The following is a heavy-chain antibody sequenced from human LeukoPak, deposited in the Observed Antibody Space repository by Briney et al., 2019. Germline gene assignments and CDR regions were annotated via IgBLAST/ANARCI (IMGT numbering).Heavy chain of an antibody. CDR3: ARHRLVDTAREGLGY. J-gene: IGHJ4*02. CDR2: LYYSGST. V-gene: IGHV4-59*01. Sequence: SETLSLTCTVSGGSISSYYWSWIRQPPGKGLEYIGYLYYSGSTNSNPSLNSRVTISLDTSKNQFSLKLSSVTAADTAVYYCARHRLVDTAREGLGYWGQGTLVTVSS. D-gene: IGHD5-18*01. CDR1: GGSISSYY.